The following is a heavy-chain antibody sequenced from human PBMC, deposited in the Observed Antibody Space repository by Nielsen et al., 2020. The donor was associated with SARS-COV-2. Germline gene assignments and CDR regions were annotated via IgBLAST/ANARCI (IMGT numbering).Heavy chain of an antibody. J-gene: IGHJ6*03. D-gene: IGHD3-3*01. Sequence: GGSLRLSCSASGFTFSSTWMDWVRQAPGQGLVWVSRINPSGSGTAYADSVKGRFAVSRDNAENTVVLQIHSLRAEDTAVYYCARAPITIFYYMDVWGKGTTVTVSS. CDR1: GFTFSSTW. V-gene: IGHV3-74*01. CDR2: INPSGSGT. CDR3: ARAPITIFYYMDV.